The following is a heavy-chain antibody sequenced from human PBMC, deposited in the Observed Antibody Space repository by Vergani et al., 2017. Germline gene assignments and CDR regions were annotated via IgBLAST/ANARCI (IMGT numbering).Heavy chain of an antibody. J-gene: IGHJ6*02. CDR1: GFTFSSYW. Sequence: EVQLVESGGGLVQPGGSLRLSCAASGFTFSSYWMHWVRQAPGKGLVWVSRINSDGSSTSYADSVKGRFTISRDNAKNTLYLQMNSLRAEDTAVYYCAKGMTLYYDILTGYYLTFYGMDVWGQGTTVTVSS. D-gene: IGHD3-9*01. V-gene: IGHV3-74*01. CDR2: INSDGSST. CDR3: AKGMTLYYDILTGYYLTFYGMDV.